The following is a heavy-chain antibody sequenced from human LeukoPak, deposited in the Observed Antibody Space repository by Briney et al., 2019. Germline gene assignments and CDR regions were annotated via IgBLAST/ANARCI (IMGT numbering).Heavy chain of an antibody. V-gene: IGHV7-4-1*02. CDR2: INTNTGNP. D-gene: IGHD4-17*01. J-gene: IGHJ4*02. Sequence: ASVKVSCKASGYTFASYAMNWVRQAPGQGLEWMGWINTNTGNPTYAQGFTGRFVFSLDTSVSTAYLQISSLKAEDTAVYYCASYGAIHYTGSFDYWGQGTLVTVSS. CDR3: ASYGAIHYTGSFDY. CDR1: GYTFASYA.